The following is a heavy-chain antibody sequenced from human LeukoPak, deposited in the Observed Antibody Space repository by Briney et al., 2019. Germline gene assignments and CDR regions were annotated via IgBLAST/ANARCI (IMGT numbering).Heavy chain of an antibody. D-gene: IGHD3-10*02. CDR3: ARQSGYYVRGFYYNY. J-gene: IGHJ4*02. CDR1: GGSISSYY. V-gene: IGHV4-59*08. Sequence: PLETLSLTCTVSGGSISSYYWSWIRQPPGKGLEWIGYIYYSGSTNYNPSLKSRVTISVDTSKNQFSLKLSSVTAADTAVYYCARQSGYYVRGFYYNYWGQEPRVTVSS. CDR2: IYYSGST.